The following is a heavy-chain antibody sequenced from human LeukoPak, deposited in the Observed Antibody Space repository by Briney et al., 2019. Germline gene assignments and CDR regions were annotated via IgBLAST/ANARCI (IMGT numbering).Heavy chain of an antibody. V-gene: IGHV3-23*01. D-gene: IGHD4-17*01. CDR3: AKNSGDYTYYYYYFMDV. CDR1: GFTFSTYV. J-gene: IGHJ6*03. CDR2: ISSIGGST. Sequence: GGSLRLSCAASGFTFSTYVMTWVRQAPGKGLEWVSGISSIGGSTYYADSVRGRFTISRDNSRNTLYLQMNSLRAEDTAVYYCAKNSGDYTYYYYYFMDVWGKGTTVTISS.